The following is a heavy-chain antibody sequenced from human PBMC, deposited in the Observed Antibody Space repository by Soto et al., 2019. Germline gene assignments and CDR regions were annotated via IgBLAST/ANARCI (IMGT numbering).Heavy chain of an antibody. V-gene: IGHV3-23*01. D-gene: IGHD4-17*01. Sequence: EVQVLESGGGLVQPGGSLRLSCAASGFTFSSYAMSWVRQAPGQGLEWVSAISGSGSNPYYADSVKGRFTISRDNSKNTLYLQMNSLRAEGPALYYCANTASMTIRYGFDHWGQGTLVTVSS. CDR2: ISGSGSNP. CDR1: GFTFSSYA. J-gene: IGHJ4*02. CDR3: ANTASMTIRYGFDH.